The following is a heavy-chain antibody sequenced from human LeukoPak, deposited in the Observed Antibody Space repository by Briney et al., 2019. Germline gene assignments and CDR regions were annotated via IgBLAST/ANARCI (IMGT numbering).Heavy chain of an antibody. CDR3: GRVPSTLYDFWSAYFIDY. Sequence: PVNVSCKASGYTFTSYGISWLRQAPAQGLEWMGWISAYNGNTNYAQKLQGRVTMTTDTSTSTAYMELRSLTSDDTAVYYCGRVPSTLYDFWSAYFIDYWGQGTLVTVSS. CDR2: ISAYNGNT. V-gene: IGHV1-18*01. D-gene: IGHD3-3*01. CDR1: GYTFTSYG. J-gene: IGHJ4*02.